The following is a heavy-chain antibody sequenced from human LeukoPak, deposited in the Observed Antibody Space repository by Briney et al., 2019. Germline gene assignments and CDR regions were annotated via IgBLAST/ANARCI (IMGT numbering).Heavy chain of an antibody. CDR2: IIPIFGTA. CDR3: ARGYSSSWYYFDY. V-gene: IGHV1-69*13. CDR1: GGTFSSYA. Sequence: AASVKVSCKAPGGTFSSYAISWVRQAPGQGLEWMGGIIPIFGTANYAQKFQGRVTITADESTSTAYMELSSLRSEDTAVYYCARGYSSSWYYFDYWGQGTLVTVSS. D-gene: IGHD6-13*01. J-gene: IGHJ4*02.